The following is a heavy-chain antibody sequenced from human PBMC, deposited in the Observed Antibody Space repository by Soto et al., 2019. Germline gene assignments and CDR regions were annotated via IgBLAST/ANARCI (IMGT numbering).Heavy chain of an antibody. CDR2: INAGNGNT. V-gene: IGHV1-3*01. CDR1: GYTFTTYA. J-gene: IGHJ4*02. Sequence: GASVKVSCKASGYTFTTYAMHWVRQAPGQRLEWMGWINAGNGNTKYSQKFQGRVTITRDTSASTAYMELSSLRSEDTAVYYCARSIVVVTAADYWGQGTLVTV. CDR3: ARSIVVVTAADY. D-gene: IGHD2-21*02.